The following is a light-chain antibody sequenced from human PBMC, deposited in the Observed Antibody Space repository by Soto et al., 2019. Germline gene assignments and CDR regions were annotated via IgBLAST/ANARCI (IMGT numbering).Light chain of an antibody. CDR2: GAS. Sequence: EIVLTQSPGTLSLSPGERATLSCRASQSVSSTYLAWYQQKPGQAPSLLIYGASRRATGITDRFSGSGSGTDFTLTISRLEPEDFAVYYCQQYERSPTTFGGGTKVEIK. CDR3: QQYERSPTT. CDR1: QSVSSTY. J-gene: IGKJ4*01. V-gene: IGKV3-20*01.